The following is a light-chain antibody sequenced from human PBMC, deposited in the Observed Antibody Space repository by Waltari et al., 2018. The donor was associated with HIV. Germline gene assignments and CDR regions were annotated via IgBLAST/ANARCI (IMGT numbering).Light chain of an antibody. J-gene: IGLJ3*02. CDR3: QVWDDTSAHVV. CDR1: SIGSKS. CDR2: YDN. Sequence: SYLLTQPPSVSVAPGKTATIACGGDSIGSKSVHWYQQRPGQAPLLVMYYDNYRPSGIPERFSGSNSGNMATLTISGVEAGDEADYYCQVWDDTSAHVVFGGGTKLTVL. V-gene: IGLV3-21*04.